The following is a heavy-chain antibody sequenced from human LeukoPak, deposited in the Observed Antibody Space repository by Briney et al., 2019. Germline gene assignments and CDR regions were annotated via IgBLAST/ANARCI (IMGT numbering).Heavy chain of an antibody. D-gene: IGHD4-23*01. V-gene: IGHV1-8*01. CDR1: GYTFTSYD. CDR3: ARECLEDYGGKEGIGDFDY. J-gene: IGHJ4*02. CDR2: MNPNSGNT. Sequence: ASVKVSCKASGYTFTSYDINWVRQATGQGLEWMGWMNPNSGNTGYAQKFQGRVTMTRNTSISTAYMELSSLRSEDTAVYYCARECLEDYGGKEGIGDFDYWGQGTLVTVSS.